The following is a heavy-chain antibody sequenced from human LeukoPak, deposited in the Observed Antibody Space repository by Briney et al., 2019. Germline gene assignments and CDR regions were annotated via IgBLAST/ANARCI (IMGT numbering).Heavy chain of an antibody. CDR1: GGSISSSSNYY. D-gene: IGHD4-23*01. J-gene: IGHJ4*02. CDR2: IYHSGST. Sequence: SETLSLTCSVSGGSISSSSNYYWGWIRQPPGKGLEWIGYIYHSGSTDYNPSLKSRVTISVDTSKSQFSLKLTSVTAADTAVYYCATLTTVVTAYYFDYWGQGTLVTVSS. V-gene: IGHV4-61*05. CDR3: ATLTTVVTAYYFDY.